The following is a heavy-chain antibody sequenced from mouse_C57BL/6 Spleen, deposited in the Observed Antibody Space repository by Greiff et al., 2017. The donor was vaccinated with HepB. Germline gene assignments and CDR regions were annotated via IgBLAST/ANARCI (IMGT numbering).Heavy chain of an antibody. Sequence: EVQLQQSGAELVRPGASVKLSCTASGFNIKDYYMHWVKQRPEQGLEWIGRIDPEDGDTEYAPKFQGKATMTADTSSNTAYLQLSSLTSADTAVYYCTTSLLSHPGFAYWGQGTLVTVSA. CDR2: IDPEDGDT. CDR3: TTSLLSHPGFAY. D-gene: IGHD1-1*01. CDR1: GFNIKDYY. J-gene: IGHJ3*01. V-gene: IGHV14-1*01.